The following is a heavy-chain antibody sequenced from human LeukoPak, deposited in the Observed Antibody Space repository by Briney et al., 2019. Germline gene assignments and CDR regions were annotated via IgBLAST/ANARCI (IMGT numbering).Heavy chain of an antibody. CDR2: IKQDGSEK. J-gene: IGHJ5*02. CDR3: ARELNAYYDFWSGPENWFDP. V-gene: IGHV3-7*01. D-gene: IGHD3-3*01. Sequence: GGSLRLSCAASGFTFSSYWMSWVRQAPGKGLEWVANIKQDGSEKYYVDSVKGRLPISRDNAKNSLYLQMNSLRAEDTAVYYCARELNAYYDFWSGPENWFDPWGQGTLVTVSS. CDR1: GFTFSSYW.